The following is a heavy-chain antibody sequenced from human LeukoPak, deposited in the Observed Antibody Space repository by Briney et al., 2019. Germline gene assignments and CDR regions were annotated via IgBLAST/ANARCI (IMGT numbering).Heavy chain of an antibody. Sequence: GGSLRLSCAASGFTFSSHWMHWVRQAPGKGLVWVSRINSDGSSRNYADSVKGRFIISRDNAKNTVYLQMNSLRVEDTAVYYCARSLGGAGSYDIWGQGTMVTVSS. CDR2: INSDGSSR. D-gene: IGHD2-15*01. CDR1: GFTFSSHW. J-gene: IGHJ3*02. CDR3: ARSLGGAGSYDI. V-gene: IGHV3-74*01.